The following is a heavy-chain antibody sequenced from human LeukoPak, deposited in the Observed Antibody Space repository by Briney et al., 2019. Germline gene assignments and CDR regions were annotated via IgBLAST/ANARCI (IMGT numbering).Heavy chain of an antibody. CDR1: GFTFSSYA. J-gene: IGHJ4*02. CDR3: AKDTSARRGSLNG. CDR2: ITDSGGST. D-gene: IGHD3-16*02. V-gene: IGHV3-23*01. Sequence: GGSLRLSCTASGFTFSSYAMSWVRQAPGKGLEWVSAITDSGGSTSYADSVRGRFTISRDNSKNTLYLQMNNLRAEDTAVYYCAKDTSARRGSLNGWGQGTLVTVSS.